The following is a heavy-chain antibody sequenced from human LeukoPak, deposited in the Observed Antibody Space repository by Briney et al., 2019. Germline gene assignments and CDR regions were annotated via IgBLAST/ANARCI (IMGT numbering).Heavy chain of an antibody. CDR1: GHTFTSYA. V-gene: IGHV1-3*01. CDR2: INAGNGNT. D-gene: IGHD5-24*01. Sequence: GASVKVSCKASGHTFTSYAMHWVRQAPGQRLEWMGWINAGNGNTKYSQKFQGRVTITRDTSASTAYMELSSLRSEDTAVYYCARDSDLFGDGYNTDGFDYWGQGTLVTVSS. CDR3: ARDSDLFGDGYNTDGFDY. J-gene: IGHJ4*02.